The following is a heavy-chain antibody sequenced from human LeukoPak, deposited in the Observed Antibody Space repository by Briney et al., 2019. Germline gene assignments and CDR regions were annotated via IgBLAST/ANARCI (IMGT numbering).Heavy chain of an antibody. V-gene: IGHV3-23*01. CDR2: ISGSGGST. Sequence: PGGSLRLSCAASGFTFSSYGMSWVRQAPGKGLEWVSAISGSGGSTYYADSVKGRFTISRDNSKNTLYLQMNSLRAEDTAVYYCAKVRSPFQVVITNFDYWGQGTLVTVSS. D-gene: IGHD3-22*01. CDR3: AKVRSPFQVVITNFDY. J-gene: IGHJ4*02. CDR1: GFTFSSYG.